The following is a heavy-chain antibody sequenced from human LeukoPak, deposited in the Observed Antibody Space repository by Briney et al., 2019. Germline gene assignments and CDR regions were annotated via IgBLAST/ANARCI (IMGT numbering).Heavy chain of an antibody. Sequence: SETLSLTCTVSGGSISSYYWSWIRQPPGKGLEWIGYIYYSGSTNYNPSLKSRVTISVDTSKNQFSLKLRSVTAADTAVYYCARHITEHCSSTSCPAYGMDVWGQGTTVTVSS. CDR3: ARHITEHCSSTSCPAYGMDV. V-gene: IGHV4-59*08. D-gene: IGHD2-2*01. CDR1: GGSISSYY. J-gene: IGHJ6*02. CDR2: IYYSGST.